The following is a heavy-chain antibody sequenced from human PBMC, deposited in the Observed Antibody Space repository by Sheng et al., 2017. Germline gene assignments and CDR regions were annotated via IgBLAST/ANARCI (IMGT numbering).Heavy chain of an antibody. V-gene: IGHV3-43D*04. Sequence: EVQLVESGGAVVQPGGSLRLSCAASGFTFDDHAMHWVRQAPGKGLEWVSLITWDGGSTDYADSVKGRFTISRDNSKNTLYLEVNSLRAEDTAVYLCAKRYSSSSYYSYGVDVWGPGTTVTVSS. CDR2: ITWDGGST. D-gene: IGHD6-6*01. CDR1: GFTFDDHA. J-gene: IGHJ6*02. CDR3: AKRYSSSSYYSYGVDV.